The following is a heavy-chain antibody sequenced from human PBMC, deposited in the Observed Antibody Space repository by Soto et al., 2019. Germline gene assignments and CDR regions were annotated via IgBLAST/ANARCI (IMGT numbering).Heavy chain of an antibody. CDR1: GGSVSSGSYY. J-gene: IGHJ4*02. Sequence: QVQLQESGPGLVKPSETLSLTCTVSGGSVSSGSYYWSWIRQPPGKGLEWIGYIYYSGSTNYNTSLQSRVTLSVDTSKNQFSLKLSSVTAADTAVYYCARTRATMIVVAPRYFDYWGQGTLVTVSS. V-gene: IGHV4-61*01. CDR2: IYYSGST. CDR3: ARTRATMIVVAPRYFDY. D-gene: IGHD3-22*01.